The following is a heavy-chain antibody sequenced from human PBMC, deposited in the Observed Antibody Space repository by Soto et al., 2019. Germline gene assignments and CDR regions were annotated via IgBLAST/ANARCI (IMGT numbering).Heavy chain of an antibody. CDR2: IDPSDSYT. D-gene: IGHD3-9*01. CDR3: ARLNSDILTGYYNDAFDI. V-gene: IGHV5-10-1*01. Sequence: GESLNISCKGSGYSFTSYWISWVRQMPGKGLEWMGRIDPSDSYTNYSPSFQGHVTISADKSISTAYLQWSSLKASDTAMYYCARLNSDILTGYYNDAFDIWGQGTMVTVSS. J-gene: IGHJ3*02. CDR1: GYSFTSYW.